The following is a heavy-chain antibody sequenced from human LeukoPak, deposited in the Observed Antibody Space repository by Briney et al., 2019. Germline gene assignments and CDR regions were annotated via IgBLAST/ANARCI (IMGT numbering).Heavy chain of an antibody. CDR2: IYYSGST. Sequence: SSETLSLTCTVSGGSISSSSYYWGWIRQPPGKGLEWIGSIYYSGSTYYNPSLKSRVTISIDTSKNQFSLKLSSVTAADTAVYYCASSSGGFLEPQYYYYYYYMDVWGKGTTVTVSS. CDR1: GGSISSSSYY. J-gene: IGHJ6*03. CDR3: ASSSGGFLEPQYYYYYYYMDV. V-gene: IGHV4-39*01. D-gene: IGHD3-3*01.